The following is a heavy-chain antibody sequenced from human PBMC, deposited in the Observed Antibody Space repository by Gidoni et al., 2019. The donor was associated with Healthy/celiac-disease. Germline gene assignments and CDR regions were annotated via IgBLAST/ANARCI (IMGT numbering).Heavy chain of an antibody. CDR1: GYSISSGYY. Sequence: QVQLQESGPGLVKPSETLSLTCAVSGYSISSGYYWGWIRQPPGKGLEWIGSIYHSGSTYYNPSLKSRVTISVDTSKNQFSLKLSSVTAADTAVYYCAREAPMVQGVPWGYYFDYWGQGTLVTVSS. J-gene: IGHJ4*02. CDR2: IYHSGST. V-gene: IGHV4-38-2*02. CDR3: AREAPMVQGVPWGYYFDY. D-gene: IGHD3-10*01.